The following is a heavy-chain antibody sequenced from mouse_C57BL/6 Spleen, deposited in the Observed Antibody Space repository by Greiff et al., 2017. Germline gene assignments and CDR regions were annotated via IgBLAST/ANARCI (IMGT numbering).Heavy chain of an antibody. D-gene: IGHD2-4*01. V-gene: IGHV6-3*01. CDR2: IRLKSDNYAT. CDR3: TIYDYDVPFAY. J-gene: IGHJ3*01. Sequence: EVQLQESGGGLVQPGGSMKLSCVASGFTFSNYWMNWVRQSPEKGLEWVAQIRLKSDNYATHYAESVKGRFTISRDDSKSSVYLQMNNLRAEDTGIYYCTIYDYDVPFAYWGQGTLVTVSA. CDR1: GFTFSNYW.